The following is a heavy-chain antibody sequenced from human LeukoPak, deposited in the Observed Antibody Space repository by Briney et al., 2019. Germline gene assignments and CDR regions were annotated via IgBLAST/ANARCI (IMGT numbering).Heavy chain of an antibody. CDR3: AADGYKYYFDY. V-gene: IGHV4-39*01. D-gene: IGHD5-24*01. J-gene: IGHJ4*02. CDR1: GGSIRRSSYY. Sequence: SETLSLTCTVSGGSIRRSSYYWGWVRQPPGKGLEWIGSIYYSGSTYYNPSLKSRVTISVDTSKNQFSLKLSSVTAADTAVYYCAADGYKYYFDYWGQGTLVTVSS. CDR2: IYYSGST.